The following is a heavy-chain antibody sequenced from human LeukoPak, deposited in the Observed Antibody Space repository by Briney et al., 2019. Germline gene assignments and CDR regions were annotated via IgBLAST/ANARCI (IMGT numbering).Heavy chain of an antibody. CDR2: ISYDGSNK. J-gene: IGHJ6*04. Sequence: GGSLRLSCAASGFTFSSYAMHWARQAPGKGLEWVAVISYDGSNKYYADSVKGRFTIYRDNSKNTLYLQMNSLRAEDTAVYYCARDGYSGYDFGLDVWGKGTTVTVSS. V-gene: IGHV3-30*04. CDR1: GFTFSSYA. D-gene: IGHD5-12*01. CDR3: ARDGYSGYDFGLDV.